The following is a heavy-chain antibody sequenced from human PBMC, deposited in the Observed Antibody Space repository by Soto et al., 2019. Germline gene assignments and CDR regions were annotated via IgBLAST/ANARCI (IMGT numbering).Heavy chain of an antibody. CDR1: GGSFSDYY. Sequence: QVQLQQWGAGLLKPSETLSLTCAVYGGSFSDYYWTWIRQPPGKGLEWIGEITHFGTTNYNPSLKSRVTISVDTSKNQFSLKLSSVTAADTAVYYCARGAPYSWDVLAYWGQGALVTVSS. J-gene: IGHJ4*02. CDR2: ITHFGTT. D-gene: IGHD2-15*01. CDR3: ARGAPYSWDVLAY. V-gene: IGHV4-34*01.